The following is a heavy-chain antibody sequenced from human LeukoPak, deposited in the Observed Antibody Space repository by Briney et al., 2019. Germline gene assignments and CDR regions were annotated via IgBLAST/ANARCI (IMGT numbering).Heavy chain of an antibody. V-gene: IGHV3-48*03. CDR2: ISSSGSTI. Sequence: PGGSLRLSCAASGFTFSSYEMNWVRQAPGKGLEWVSYISSSGSTIYYADSVKGRFTISRDNAKNSLYLQMNSLRAEDTAVYYCAREQLVEGVDYWGQGTLVTVSS. J-gene: IGHJ4*02. D-gene: IGHD6-13*01. CDR1: GFTFSSYE. CDR3: AREQLVEGVDY.